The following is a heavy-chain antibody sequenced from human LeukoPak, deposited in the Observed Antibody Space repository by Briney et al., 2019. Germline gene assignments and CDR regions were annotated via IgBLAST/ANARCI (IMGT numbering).Heavy chain of an antibody. CDR2: ISPSGSST. CDR3: ARDNSVRDEAWWFNP. D-gene: IGHD5-24*01. CDR1: GYTFTGYW. Sequence: GASVKLSCKAFGYTFTGYWMHWVRQAPGQGPEWMGVISPSGSSTIYAQKFKGRVTLTRDMSTSTDYLELSSLRSEDTAVYHCARDNSVRDEAWWFNPWGQGTLVTVSS. J-gene: IGHJ5*02. V-gene: IGHV1-46*01.